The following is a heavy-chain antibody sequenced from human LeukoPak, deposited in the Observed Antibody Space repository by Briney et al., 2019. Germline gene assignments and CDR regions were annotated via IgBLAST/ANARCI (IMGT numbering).Heavy chain of an antibody. CDR1: GGSISSSNW. CDR2: IYHSGST. V-gene: IGHV4-4*02. CDR3: ASISGSHSDFDY. D-gene: IGHD1-26*01. Sequence: PSETQSLTCAVSGGSISSSNWWSWVRQPPGKGLEWIGEIYHSGSTNYNPSLKSRVTISVDKSKNQFSLKLSSVTAADTAVYYCASISGSHSDFDYWGQGTLVTVSS. J-gene: IGHJ4*02.